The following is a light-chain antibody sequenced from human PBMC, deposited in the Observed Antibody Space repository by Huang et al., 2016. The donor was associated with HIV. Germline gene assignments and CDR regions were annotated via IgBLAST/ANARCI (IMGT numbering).Light chain of an antibody. Sequence: EIVMTQSPATLSVSPGERATLSCRASRRLSSTLAWYQQKLGQAPRLLIYGVSTRATGIPARFSGSGSGTEFTLTISSLQSEDFAVYYCQQYNNWPPAFGQGTKVEIK. CDR3: QQYNNWPPA. V-gene: IGKV3-15*01. J-gene: IGKJ1*01. CDR1: RRLSST. CDR2: GVS.